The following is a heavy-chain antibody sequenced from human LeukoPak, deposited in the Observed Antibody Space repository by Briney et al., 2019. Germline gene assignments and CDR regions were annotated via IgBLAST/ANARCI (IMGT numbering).Heavy chain of an antibody. Sequence: GGSLRLSCAASGFTFSSYWMSWVRQAPGKGLEWVANIKQDGSEKYYVDSVKGRFTISRDNAKNSLYLQMNSLRAEDTAVYYCASDVQYSSSWYFYYYYGMDVWGQGTTVTVSS. J-gene: IGHJ6*02. CDR2: IKQDGSEK. D-gene: IGHD6-13*01. V-gene: IGHV3-7*01. CDR3: ASDVQYSSSWYFYYYYGMDV. CDR1: GFTFSSYW.